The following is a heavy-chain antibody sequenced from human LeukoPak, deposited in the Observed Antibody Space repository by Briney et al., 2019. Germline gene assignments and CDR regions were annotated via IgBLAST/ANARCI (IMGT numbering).Heavy chain of an antibody. CDR3: ARGQYSGSCFDN. D-gene: IGHD1-26*01. CDR2: IYYSGST. CDR1: GGSISSYL. J-gene: IGHJ4*02. V-gene: IGHV4-59*07. Sequence: SYTLSLTCTGSGGSISSYLWSWIRQPPAKGLEWIGYIYYSGSTNYNPSLNSRVTILVATSKHQFSLKVSSVPAADTAVYYCARGQYSGSCFDNWGQGSLVTVSS.